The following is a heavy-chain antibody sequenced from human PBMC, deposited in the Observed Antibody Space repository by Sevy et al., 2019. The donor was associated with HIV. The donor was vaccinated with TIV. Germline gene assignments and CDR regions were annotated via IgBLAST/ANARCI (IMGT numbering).Heavy chain of an antibody. D-gene: IGHD2-2*01. CDR1: AGSISSYY. CDR3: ARGWCRSASCYYDY. V-gene: IGHV4-4*07. CDR2: IYPSGIT. J-gene: IGHJ4*02. Sequence: SETLSLTCTVSAGSISSYYWSWIRQPAGKGLEWIGRIYPSGITNYNPSLKSRVTMSVDTSKNQFSLNLSSVTAADTAVYYCARGWCRSASCYYDYWGQGTLVTVSS.